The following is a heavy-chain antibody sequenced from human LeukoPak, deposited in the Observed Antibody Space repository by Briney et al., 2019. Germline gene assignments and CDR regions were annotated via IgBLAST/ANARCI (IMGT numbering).Heavy chain of an antibody. D-gene: IGHD1-26*01. CDR1: GYTFTSYG. Sequence: GASVKVSCKASGYTFTSYGISWVRQAPGQGLEWMGWISAYNGNTNYAQKLQGRVTMTTDTSTSTAYMELRSLRSEDTAVYYCARDLSGSHRADAFDIWGQGTMVTVSS. CDR3: ARDLSGSHRADAFDI. V-gene: IGHV1-18*01. CDR2: ISAYNGNT. J-gene: IGHJ3*02.